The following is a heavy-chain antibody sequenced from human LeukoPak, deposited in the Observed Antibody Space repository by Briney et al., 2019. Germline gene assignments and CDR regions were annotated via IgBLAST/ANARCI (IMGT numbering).Heavy chain of an antibody. CDR1: GFDFSTYA. V-gene: IGHV3-23*01. D-gene: IGHD4-17*01. Sequence: GGSLRLSCTASGFDFSTYAMSWVRQAPGKGLEWVSGIGGGDTHYADSVKGRFTISRDNSKNTVELQMSSLRAEDTAVYYCAKGFQTYGELSFDGWGQGTLVTVSS. J-gene: IGHJ4*02. CDR3: AKGFQTYGELSFDG. CDR2: IGGGDT.